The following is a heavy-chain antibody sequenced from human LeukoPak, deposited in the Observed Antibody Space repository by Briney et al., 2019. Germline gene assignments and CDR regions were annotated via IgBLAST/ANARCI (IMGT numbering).Heavy chain of an antibody. V-gene: IGHV4-34*01. Sequence: PSETLSLTCAVYGGSFSGYYWSWIRQPPGKGLEWIGEINHSGSTNYNPSLKSRVTISVDTSKNQFSLKLSSVTAADTAVYYCAGRAFNRYSGTYPGAFNIWGKGTLSTVS. CDR3: AGRAFNRYSGTYPGAFNI. CDR2: INHSGST. D-gene: IGHD1-26*01. CDR1: GGSFSGYY. J-gene: IGHJ3*02.